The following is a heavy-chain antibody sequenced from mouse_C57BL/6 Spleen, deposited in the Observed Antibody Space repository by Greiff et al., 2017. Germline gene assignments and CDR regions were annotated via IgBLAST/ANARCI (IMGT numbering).Heavy chain of an antibody. V-gene: IGHV3-6*01. CDR2: ISYDGSN. D-gene: IGHD2-4*01. J-gene: IGHJ3*01. CDR1: GYSITSGYY. CDR3: ASIYYDYVAY. Sequence: EVKLMESGPGLVKPSQSLSLTCSVTGYSITSGYYWNWIRQFPGNKLEWMGYISYDGSNNYNPSLKNRISITRDTSKNQFFLKLNSVTTEDTATYYCASIYYDYVAYWGQGTLVTVSA.